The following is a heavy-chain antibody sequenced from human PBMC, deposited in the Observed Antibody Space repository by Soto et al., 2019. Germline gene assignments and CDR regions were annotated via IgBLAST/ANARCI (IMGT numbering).Heavy chain of an antibody. J-gene: IGHJ4*02. CDR2: ISTSSVI. CDR1: GFTFNTYE. Sequence: QPGGSLRLSCVISGFTFNTYEMNWVRQPPGKGLEWVSYISTSSVIYYADYVRGRFTVSRDDGENSLYLQMNSLRADDTAVYYCARTLLAGHNDYWGQESLVTVSS. V-gene: IGHV3-48*03. D-gene: IGHD6-13*01. CDR3: ARTLLAGHNDY.